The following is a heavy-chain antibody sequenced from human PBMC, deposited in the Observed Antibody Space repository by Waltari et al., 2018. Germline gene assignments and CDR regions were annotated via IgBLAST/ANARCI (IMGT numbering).Heavy chain of an antibody. CDR3: ARDRGDRGGSYGPSFDY. Sequence: EVQLVESGGGLVKPGGSLRLSCAASGFTFSSYSMNWVRQAPGKGLEWVSSISSSSSYIYYADSVKGRFTISRDNAKNSLYLQMNSLRAEDTAVYYCARDRGDRGGSYGPSFDYWGQGTLVTVSS. V-gene: IGHV3-21*01. J-gene: IGHJ4*02. CDR2: ISSSSSYI. CDR1: GFTFSSYS. D-gene: IGHD1-26*01.